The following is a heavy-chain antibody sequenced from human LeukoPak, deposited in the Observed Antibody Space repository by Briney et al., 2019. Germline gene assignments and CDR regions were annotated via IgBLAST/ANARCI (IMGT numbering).Heavy chain of an antibody. CDR3: TRDLFRRQHLGLIDS. V-gene: IGHV3-21*01. D-gene: IGHD1-1*01. Sequence: GGSLRLSCAASGFTFSRSTMNWVRRAPGKGLEWVSSISGSSSYIYYADSVKGRFTISRDNAKNSLYLQINSLRVEDTALYFCTRDLFRRQHLGLIDSWGQGTLVTVSS. CDR2: ISGSSSYI. CDR1: GFTFSRST. J-gene: IGHJ4*02.